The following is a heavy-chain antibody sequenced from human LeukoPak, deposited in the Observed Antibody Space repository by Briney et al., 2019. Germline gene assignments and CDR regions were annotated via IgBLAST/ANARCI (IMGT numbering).Heavy chain of an antibody. Sequence: PGGSLRLSCAASGFTFNTYSMNWVRQAPEKGLEWVASISSRGNYINYAESVKGRFTISRDNAQNSLYLQMNSLRAEDTAVFYCARDELGIGGGSSQSGYYMDVWGKGTTVIVSS. CDR3: ARDELGIGGGSSQSGYYMDV. D-gene: IGHD2-15*01. J-gene: IGHJ6*03. CDR2: ISSRGNYI. CDR1: GFTFNTYS. V-gene: IGHV3-21*01.